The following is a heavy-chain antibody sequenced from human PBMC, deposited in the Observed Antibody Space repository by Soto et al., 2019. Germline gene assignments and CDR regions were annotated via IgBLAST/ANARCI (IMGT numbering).Heavy chain of an antibody. CDR3: AKDKGSGSYYNARVFNWFDP. CDR1: GFTFSSYA. J-gene: IGHJ5*02. Sequence: GGSLRLSCAASGFTFSSYAMSWVRQAPGKGLEWVSAISGSGGSTYYADSVKGRFTISRDNSKNTLYLQMNSLRAEDTAVYYCAKDKGSGSYYNARVFNWFDPWGQGPLVTVSS. D-gene: IGHD3-10*01. CDR2: ISGSGGST. V-gene: IGHV3-23*01.